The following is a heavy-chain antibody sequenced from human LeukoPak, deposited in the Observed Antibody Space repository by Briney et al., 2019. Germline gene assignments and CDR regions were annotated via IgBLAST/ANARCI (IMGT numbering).Heavy chain of an antibody. CDR2: ISWNSGRM. Sequence: GGSLRLSCVASGFTFDDYAMHWFRQPPGKGLEWVSGISWNSGRMDYADSVKGRFTISRDNAKNSLYLQMNSLRTEDMAFHYCAKDMGYSSSSTFDYWGQGTLVTVSS. CDR3: AKDMGYSSSSTFDY. J-gene: IGHJ4*02. CDR1: GFTFDDYA. V-gene: IGHV3-9*03. D-gene: IGHD6-6*01.